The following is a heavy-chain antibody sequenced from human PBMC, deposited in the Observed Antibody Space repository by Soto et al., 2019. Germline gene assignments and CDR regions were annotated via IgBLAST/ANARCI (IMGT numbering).Heavy chain of an antibody. Sequence: ASETLSLTCAVYGGSFSGYYWTWIRQPPGTGLEWIGEINHSGSTNYNPSLKSRVTISVDTSKNQFSLKLTSVTAADTAVYYCARGHGDYVKGVDYWGQGTLVTVSS. CDR1: GGSFSGYY. CDR3: ARGHGDYVKGVDY. V-gene: IGHV4-34*01. D-gene: IGHD4-17*01. J-gene: IGHJ4*02. CDR2: INHSGST.